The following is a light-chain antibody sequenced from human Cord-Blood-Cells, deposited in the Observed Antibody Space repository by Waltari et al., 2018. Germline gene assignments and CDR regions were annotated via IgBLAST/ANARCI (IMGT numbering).Light chain of an antibody. V-gene: IGLV2-14*01. J-gene: IGLJ1*01. Sequence: QSALTQTASVSGSPGQSITISCPGTSRDVGGYNSVSWYQQHPGKAPKLMIYEVRNRPSGVSNRFSGSKSGNTASLTISGLQAEDEADYYCSSYTSSSTLYVFGTGTKVTVL. CDR3: SSYTSSSTLYV. CDR1: SRDVGGYNS. CDR2: EVR.